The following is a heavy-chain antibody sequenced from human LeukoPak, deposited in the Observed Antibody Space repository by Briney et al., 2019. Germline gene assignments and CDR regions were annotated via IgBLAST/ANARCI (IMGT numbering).Heavy chain of an antibody. D-gene: IGHD2-15*01. CDR2: INPSGGST. CDR3: ARGTPPALYYYYYGMDV. CDR1: GYTFTSYY. V-gene: IGHV1-46*01. J-gene: IGHJ6*02. Sequence: GASVKVSCKASGYTFTSYYMHWVRQAPGQGLEWMGIINPSGGSTSYAQKFQGRVTMTRDTSTSTVYMELSSLRSEDTAVYYCARGTPPALYYYYYGMDVWGQGTTVTVSS.